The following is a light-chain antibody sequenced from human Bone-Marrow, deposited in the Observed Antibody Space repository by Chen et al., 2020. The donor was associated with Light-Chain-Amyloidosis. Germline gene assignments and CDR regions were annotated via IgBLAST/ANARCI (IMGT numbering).Light chain of an antibody. V-gene: IGLV3-25*03. CDR2: RDT. CDR3: QSADSSGTYEVI. J-gene: IGLJ2*01. Sequence: SYELPQPPSVSVSPGPTARITCSGDALPTNYAYWYQQKPGQAPVLVIHRDTERPSGISERFSGSSSGTTATLTISGVQAEDEADYHCQSADSSGTYEVIFGGGTKLTVL. CDR1: ALPTNY.